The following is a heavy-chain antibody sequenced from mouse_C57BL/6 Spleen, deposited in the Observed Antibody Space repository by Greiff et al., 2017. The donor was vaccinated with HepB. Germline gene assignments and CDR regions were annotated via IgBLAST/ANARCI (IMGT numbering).Heavy chain of an antibody. J-gene: IGHJ1*03. Sequence: EVQRVESGGGLVKPGGSLKLSCAASGFTFSSYAMSWVRQTPEKRLEWVATISDGGSYTYYPDNVKGRFTISRDNAKNNLYLQMSHLKSEDTAMYYCAREGDDSSYWYFDVWGTGTTVTVSS. V-gene: IGHV5-4*01. D-gene: IGHD2-4*01. CDR3: AREGDDSSYWYFDV. CDR2: ISDGGSYT. CDR1: GFTFSSYA.